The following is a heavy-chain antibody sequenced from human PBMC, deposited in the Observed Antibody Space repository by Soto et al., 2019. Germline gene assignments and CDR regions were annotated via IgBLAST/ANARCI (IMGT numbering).Heavy chain of an antibody. CDR1: GGSFSGSF. CDR3: ARENDFWSGPNGLDV. Sequence: PSETLSLTCGVYGGSFSGSFWSWIRQTPGKGLEWIGEIYHSGNTNYNPSLKSRVTTSVDKSKNQFSLKLNSVTAADTAGYYCARENDFWSGPNGLDVWGQGTTVTVSS. D-gene: IGHD3-3*01. J-gene: IGHJ6*02. V-gene: IGHV4-34*01. CDR2: IYHSGNT.